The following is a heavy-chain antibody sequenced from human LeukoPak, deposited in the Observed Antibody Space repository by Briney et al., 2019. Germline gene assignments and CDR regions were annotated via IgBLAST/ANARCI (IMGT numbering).Heavy chain of an antibody. J-gene: IGHJ3*02. D-gene: IGHD6-13*01. CDR2: ISSSGSTI. Sequence: GGSLRLSCAASGFTFSSYEMNWVRQAPGKGLEWVSYISSSGSTIYYADSVKGRLTISRDNAKNSLYLQMNSLRAEDTAVYYCARSRQQLAYDAFDIWGQGTMVTVSS. CDR1: GFTFSSYE. V-gene: IGHV3-48*03. CDR3: ARSRQQLAYDAFDI.